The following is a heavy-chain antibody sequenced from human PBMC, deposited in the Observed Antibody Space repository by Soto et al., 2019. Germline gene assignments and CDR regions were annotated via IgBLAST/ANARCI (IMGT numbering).Heavy chain of an antibody. D-gene: IGHD5-18*01. CDR3: ARYTAMAYYYGMDV. CDR1: GGSISSGDYY. J-gene: IGHJ6*02. Sequence: SETLSLTCTVSGGSISSGDYYWSWIRQPPGKGLEWIGYIYYSGNTYYNPSLKSRVTISVDTSKNQFSLKLSSVTAADTAVYYCARYTAMAYYYGMDVWGQGTTVTVSS. CDR2: IYYSGNT. V-gene: IGHV4-30-4*01.